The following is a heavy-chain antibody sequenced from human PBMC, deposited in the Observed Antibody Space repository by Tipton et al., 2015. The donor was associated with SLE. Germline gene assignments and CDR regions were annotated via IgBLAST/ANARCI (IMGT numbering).Heavy chain of an antibody. J-gene: IGHJ3*02. D-gene: IGHD3-16*01. V-gene: IGHV4-59*01. CDR3: AKGRGDGAFDI. Sequence: TLSLTCTVSGGSLSGYYWSWIRQPPGKGLEWIGCIYNTGSTNYNPSLKSRVTISIDTSKNQFSLKLSSVTAADTAVYYCAKGRGDGAFDIWGQGTVVTASS. CDR1: GGSLSGYY. CDR2: IYNTGST.